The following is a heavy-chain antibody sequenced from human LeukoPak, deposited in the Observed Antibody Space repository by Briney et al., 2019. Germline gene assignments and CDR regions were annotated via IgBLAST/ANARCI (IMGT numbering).Heavy chain of an antibody. Sequence: PSETLSLTCTVSGGSISSYYWSWLRQPPGKGLEWIGYIYYSGSTNYNPSLKSRVTISVDTSKNQFSLKLSSVTAADTAVYYCARAGGNGYNNWFDPWGQGTLVTVSS. CDR3: ARAGGNGYNNWFDP. D-gene: IGHD5-24*01. J-gene: IGHJ5*02. V-gene: IGHV4-59*01. CDR2: IYYSGST. CDR1: GGSISSYY.